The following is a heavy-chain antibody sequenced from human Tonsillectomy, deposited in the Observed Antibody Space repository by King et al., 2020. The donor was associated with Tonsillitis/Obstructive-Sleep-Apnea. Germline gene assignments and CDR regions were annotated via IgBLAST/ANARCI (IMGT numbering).Heavy chain of an antibody. CDR3: VRDSPRCSRTNCYGPGDY. Sequence: VQLVESGGGLVKPGGSLRLSCAASGFIFSDFYMSWIRQAPGRGLEWVSYISGSSSDTNYADSVRGRFTISRDNAKNSLFLQMNSLRGEDTAVYYCVRDSPRCSRTNCYGPGDYWGEGTLVTVSP. J-gene: IGHJ4*02. CDR1: GFIFSDFY. D-gene: IGHD2-2*01. V-gene: IGHV3-11*05. CDR2: ISGSSSDT.